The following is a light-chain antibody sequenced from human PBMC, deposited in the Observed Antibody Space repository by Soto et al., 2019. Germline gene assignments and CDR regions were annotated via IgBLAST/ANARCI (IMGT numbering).Light chain of an antibody. CDR1: YDISSS. CDR3: QQLSHYPYT. Sequence: DIQLTQSPSFLSASVEDRVTISCRDSYDISSSLAWYQQEPGKPPKLLIYDSSTLQTGVPLRFTGSGSGRKFTLTISGLQFGDFATYFCQQLSHYPYTFGQGTKLEI. CDR2: DSS. V-gene: IGKV1-9*01. J-gene: IGKJ2*01.